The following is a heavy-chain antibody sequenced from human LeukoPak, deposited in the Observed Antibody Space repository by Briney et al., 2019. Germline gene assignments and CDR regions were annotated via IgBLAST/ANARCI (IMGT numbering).Heavy chain of an antibody. CDR3: AKAASARPSDY. Sequence: GGSLRLSCAASGFTFSSYAMSWVRQAPGKGLEWVSFISDSGGRTYYADSVKGRFTISRDNSNNTLYLQMSSQRGEDTAIYYCAKAASARPSDYWGPGTLVTVSS. V-gene: IGHV3-23*01. D-gene: IGHD3-3*01. CDR2: ISDSGGRT. J-gene: IGHJ4*02. CDR1: GFTFSSYA.